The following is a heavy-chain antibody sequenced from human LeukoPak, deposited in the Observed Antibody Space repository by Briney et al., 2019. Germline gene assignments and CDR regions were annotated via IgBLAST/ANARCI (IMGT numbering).Heavy chain of an antibody. CDR2: ISSFSRTI. Sequence: GGSLRLSCAASGFTFTSYSMSWVRQAPGKGLEWVSYISSFSRTIYYADSVKGRFTIPRDNAKNSVSLQMDSLRAEDTAVYYCARVLGEAPGWLDPWGQGTLVTVSS. CDR1: GFTFTSYS. J-gene: IGHJ5*02. D-gene: IGHD3-16*01. V-gene: IGHV3-48*01. CDR3: ARVLGEAPGWLDP.